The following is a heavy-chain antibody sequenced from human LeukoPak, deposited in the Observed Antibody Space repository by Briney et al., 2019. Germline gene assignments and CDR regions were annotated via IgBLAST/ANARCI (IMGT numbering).Heavy chain of an antibody. J-gene: IGHJ5*02. CDR1: GGSISSSSYY. CDR3: ARNPAALWRSYNWFDP. V-gene: IGHV4-39*01. Sequence: PSETLSLTCTVSGGSISSSSYYWGWIRQPPGKGLEWIGSIYYSGSTYYNPSLKSRVTISVDTSKNQFSLKLSSVTAADTAVYYCARNPAALWRSYNWFDPWGQGTLVTVSS. CDR2: IYYSGST. D-gene: IGHD2-2*01.